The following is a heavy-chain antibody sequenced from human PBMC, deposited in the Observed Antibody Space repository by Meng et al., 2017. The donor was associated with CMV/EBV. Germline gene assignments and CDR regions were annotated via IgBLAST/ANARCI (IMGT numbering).Heavy chain of an antibody. CDR1: GGTFSSYA. J-gene: IGHJ6*02. CDR2: IIPIFGTA. D-gene: IGHD2-2*01. V-gene: IGHV1-69*05. CDR3: ATDPDIVVVPAAIGYHYYYGMDV. Sequence: SVKVSCKASGGTFSSYAISWVRQAPGQGLEWMGGIIPIFGTANYAQKFQGRVTITTDESTSTAYMELSSLRSEDTAVYYCATDPDIVVVPAAIGYHYYYGMDVWGQGTTVTVSS.